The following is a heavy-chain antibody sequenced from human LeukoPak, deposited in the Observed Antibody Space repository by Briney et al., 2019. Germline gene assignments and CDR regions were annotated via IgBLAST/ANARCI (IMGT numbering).Heavy chain of an antibody. D-gene: IGHD6-19*01. Sequence: GGSLRLSCAASGFTFSSYSMNWVRQAPGKGLEWVSSISSSSSYIYYADSVKGRFTISRDNAKNSLYLQMNSLRAEDTAVYYCARDQRSSSGWYSVYYYYYMDVWGKGTTVTVSS. CDR3: ARDQRSSSGWYSVYYYYYMDV. J-gene: IGHJ6*03. CDR1: GFTFSSYS. V-gene: IGHV3-21*01. CDR2: ISSSSSYI.